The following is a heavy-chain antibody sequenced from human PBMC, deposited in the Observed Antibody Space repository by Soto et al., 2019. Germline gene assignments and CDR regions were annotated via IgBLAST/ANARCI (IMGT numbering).Heavy chain of an antibody. D-gene: IGHD5-12*01. CDR1: GFTFSSYG. J-gene: IGHJ6*02. V-gene: IGHV3-30*18. CDR2: ISYDGSNK. Sequence: QVQLVESGGGVVQPGRSLRLSCAASGFTFSSYGMHWVRQAPGKGLEWVAVISYDGSNKYYADSVKGRFTISRDNSKNTLYLQMNSLRADDTAVYYSAKDQSVAKIKGNGMDVWGQGTTVTVSS. CDR3: AKDQSVAKIKGNGMDV.